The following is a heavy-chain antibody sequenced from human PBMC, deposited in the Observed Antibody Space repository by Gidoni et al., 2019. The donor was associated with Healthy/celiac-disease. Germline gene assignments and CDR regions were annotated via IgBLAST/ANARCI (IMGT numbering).Heavy chain of an antibody. CDR2: IYTSGST. V-gene: IGHV4-4*07. Sequence: QVQLQESGPGLVKPSETLSLTCTVSGGSISSYYWSWIRQPAGKGLEWIGRIYTSGSTNYNPSLKSRVTMSVDTFKNQFSLKLSSVTAADTAVYYCARVYGYYDSSGWDAFDIWGQGTMVTVSS. CDR1: GGSISSYY. CDR3: ARVYGYYDSSGWDAFDI. D-gene: IGHD3-22*01. J-gene: IGHJ3*02.